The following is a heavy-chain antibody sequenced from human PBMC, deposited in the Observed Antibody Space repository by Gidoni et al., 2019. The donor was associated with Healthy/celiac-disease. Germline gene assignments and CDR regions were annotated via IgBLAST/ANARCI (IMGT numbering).Heavy chain of an antibody. D-gene: IGHD3-3*01. CDR2: INHRGST. Sequence: QVQLQQWGAGLLKPSETLSLTCAVYGGSFSGYYWSWIRQPPGKGLQWIGEINHRGSTNYNPSLKSRVTISVDTSKNQFSLKLSSVTAADTAVYYCARLGPVGTIFGVVIGVFFDYWGQGTLVTVSS. CDR3: ARLGPVGTIFGVVIGVFFDY. V-gene: IGHV4-34*01. J-gene: IGHJ4*02. CDR1: GGSFSGYY.